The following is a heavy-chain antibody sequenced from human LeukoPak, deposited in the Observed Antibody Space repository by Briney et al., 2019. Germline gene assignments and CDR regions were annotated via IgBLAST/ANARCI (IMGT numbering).Heavy chain of an antibody. Sequence: ASETLSLTCAVYGGSFSGYYWSWIRQPPGKGLEWIGEINHSGSTNYNPSLKSRVTISVDTSKNQFSLKLSSVTAADTAVYYCARLYYYGSGFDYWGQGTLVTVSS. D-gene: IGHD3-10*01. CDR2: INHSGST. J-gene: IGHJ4*02. V-gene: IGHV4-34*01. CDR1: GGSFSGYY. CDR3: ARLYYYGSGFDY.